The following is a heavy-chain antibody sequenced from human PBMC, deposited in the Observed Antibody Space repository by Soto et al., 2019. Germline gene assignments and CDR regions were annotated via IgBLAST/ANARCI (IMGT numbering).Heavy chain of an antibody. V-gene: IGHV5-51*01. CDR1: GYSFTSYW. D-gene: IGHD2-21*02. Sequence: GESRKISCKGSGYSFTSYWIGWVRQMPGKGLEWMGIIYPGDSDTRYSPSFQGQVTISADKSISTAYLQWSSLKASDTAMYYCAREHECGGDCLGRAFDIWGQGTMVTVSS. J-gene: IGHJ3*02. CDR2: IYPGDSDT. CDR3: AREHECGGDCLGRAFDI.